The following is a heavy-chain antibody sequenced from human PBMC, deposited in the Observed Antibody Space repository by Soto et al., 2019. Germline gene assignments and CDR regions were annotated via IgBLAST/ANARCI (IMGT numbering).Heavy chain of an antibody. D-gene: IGHD6-19*01. CDR2: IRPTGGRT. Sequence: EVQLLESGGGLVHPGGSLRLSCATSGFSFSSYAMAWLRQAPGKGLEWVSTIRPTGGRTYSADSVTGRFTISRDDSKNPLYLHMNSMRAEDTATYYCAKDLLQWLGGSGPFDYWGQGTLVTVSS. CDR3: AKDLLQWLGGSGPFDY. CDR1: GFSFSSYA. J-gene: IGHJ4*02. V-gene: IGHV3-23*01.